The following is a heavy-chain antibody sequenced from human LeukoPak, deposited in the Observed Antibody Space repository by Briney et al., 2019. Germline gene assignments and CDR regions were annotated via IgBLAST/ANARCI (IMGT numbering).Heavy chain of an antibody. J-gene: IGHJ4*02. V-gene: IGHV3-33*08. CDR1: GFTFSSHW. CDR2: IWYDGSNK. CDR3: ARAPGEVVTAIRYYFDY. D-gene: IGHD2-21*02. Sequence: GGSLRLSCAASGFTFSSHWMTWVRQAPGKGLEWVAVIWYDGSNKYYADSVKGRFTISRDNSKNTLYLQMNSLRAEDTAVYYCARAPGEVVTAIRYYFDYWGQGTLVTVSS.